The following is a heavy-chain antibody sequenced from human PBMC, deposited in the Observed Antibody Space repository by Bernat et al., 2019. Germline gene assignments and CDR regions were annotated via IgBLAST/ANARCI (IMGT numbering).Heavy chain of an antibody. Sequence: QLQLQESGPGLVKPSETLSLTCTVSVGSISSSSYYWVWIRQPPGKGLEWIGCIDYSGSTYYNPSLKGRVTISVDTSKNQFSLKLSSVTAADTAVYYCARYGGSWYGYGGWYFDLWGRGTLVTVSS. CDR1: VGSISSSSYY. CDR3: ARYGGSWYGYGGWYFDL. V-gene: IGHV4-39*01. J-gene: IGHJ2*01. D-gene: IGHD6-13*01. CDR2: IDYSGST.